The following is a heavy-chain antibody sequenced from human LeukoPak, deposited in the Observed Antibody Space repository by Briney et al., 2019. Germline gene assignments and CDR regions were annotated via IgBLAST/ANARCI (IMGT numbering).Heavy chain of an antibody. CDR1: GDSINDHF. CDR2: ISGSGST. Sequence: SETLSLTCSVSGDSINDHFWNWIRQSPGKGLEWIGEISGSGSTRYNPFLNSRVTISRDTSKNQFSLGLTSVTAADTAVYYCARDEGGTGTSDLGSWGQGTLVTVSS. CDR3: ARDEGGTGTSDLGS. D-gene: IGHD1-7*01. J-gene: IGHJ4*02. V-gene: IGHV4-59*11.